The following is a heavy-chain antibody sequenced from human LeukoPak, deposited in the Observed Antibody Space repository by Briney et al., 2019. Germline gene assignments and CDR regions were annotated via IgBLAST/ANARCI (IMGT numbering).Heavy chain of an antibody. CDR2: INADGSVE. D-gene: IGHD3-16*02. CDR1: GGSISSYYW. CDR3: ATYRVSHGMDV. V-gene: IGHV3-7*01. Sequence: ETLSLTCTVFGGSISSYYWMAWVRQAPGTGLEWVANINADGSVEYLVDSVQGRFSISRDNAKDQLYLQMNSLRAEDTAVYYCATYRVSHGMDVWGQGTTVTVSS. J-gene: IGHJ6*02.